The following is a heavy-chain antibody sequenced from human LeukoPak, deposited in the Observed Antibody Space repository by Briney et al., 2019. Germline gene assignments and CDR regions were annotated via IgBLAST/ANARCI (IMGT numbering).Heavy chain of an antibody. D-gene: IGHD3-3*01. CDR1: GFTFSSYA. CDR3: ARDHSLEYGNWFDP. J-gene: IGHJ5*02. Sequence: PGRSLRLSCAASGFTFSSYAMHWVRQPPGKGLEWVTMMSYDGSTQYYTDSVKGRFTISRDNSKNTLYLQMNSPRTEDTALYYCARDHSLEYGNWFDPWGQGTLVTVSS. CDR2: MSYDGSTQ. V-gene: IGHV3-30*04.